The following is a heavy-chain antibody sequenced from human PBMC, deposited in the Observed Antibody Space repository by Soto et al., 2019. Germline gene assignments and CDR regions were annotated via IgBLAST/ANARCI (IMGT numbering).Heavy chain of an antibody. CDR1: GFTFSSYG. V-gene: IGHV3-30*18. CDR3: AKGSGTSYYGSGGIYYYYYGMDV. J-gene: IGHJ6*02. CDR2: ISYDGSNK. D-gene: IGHD3-10*01. Sequence: GGSLRLSCAASGFTFSSYGMHWVRQAPGKGLEWVAVISYDGSNKYYADSVKGRFTISRDNSKNTLYLQMNSLRAEDTAVYYCAKGSGTSYYGSGGIYYYYYGMDVWGQGTTVTVSS.